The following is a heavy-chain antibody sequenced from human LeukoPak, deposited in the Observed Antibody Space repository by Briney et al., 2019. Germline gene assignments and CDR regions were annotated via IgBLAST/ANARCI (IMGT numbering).Heavy chain of an antibody. CDR1: GGSISSYY. Sequence: SETLSLTCTVSGGSISSYYWSWIRQPPGKGLEWIGYIYYSGSTNYNPSLKSRVTISVDTSKNQFSLKLSSETAADTAVYYCARDKYCGGDCQYAFDIWGQGTMVTVSS. D-gene: IGHD2-21*01. CDR3: ARDKYCGGDCQYAFDI. J-gene: IGHJ3*02. V-gene: IGHV4-59*01. CDR2: IYYSGST.